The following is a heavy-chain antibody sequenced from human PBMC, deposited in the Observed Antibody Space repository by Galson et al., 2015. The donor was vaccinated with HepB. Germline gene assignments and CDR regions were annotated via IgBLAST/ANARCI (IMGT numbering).Heavy chain of an antibody. J-gene: IGHJ6*02. Sequence: SLRLSCAASGFTFEDYAMHWVRQVPGKGLEWVSGISWNSDFTGYADSVRGRFTISRDNAKYSPYLQMNSLRTEDTALYYCVQDLTYYYGSGSYFVGMNAWGQGTTVTVS. D-gene: IGHD3-10*01. CDR3: VQDLTYYYGSGSYFVGMNA. CDR2: ISWNSDFT. CDR1: GFTFEDYA. V-gene: IGHV3-9*01.